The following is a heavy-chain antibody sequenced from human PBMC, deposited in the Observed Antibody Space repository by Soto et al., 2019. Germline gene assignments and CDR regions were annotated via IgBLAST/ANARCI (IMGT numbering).Heavy chain of an antibody. CDR1: GGSISSYY. CDR3: ARVSQRMVMGY. CDR2: IYYSGST. Sequence: QVQLQESGPGLVKPSETLSLTCTVSGGSISSYYWSWIRQPPGKGLEWIGYIYYSGSTNYNPSLKSRVTISVDTSKNQFPLKLSSVTAADTAVYYCARVSQRMVMGYWGQGTLVTVSS. V-gene: IGHV4-59*01. D-gene: IGHD2-21*01. J-gene: IGHJ4*02.